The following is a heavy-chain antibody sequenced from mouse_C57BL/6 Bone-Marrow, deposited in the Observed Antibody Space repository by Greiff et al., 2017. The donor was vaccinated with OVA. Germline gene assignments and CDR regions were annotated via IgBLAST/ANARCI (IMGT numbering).Heavy chain of an antibody. J-gene: IGHJ3*01. D-gene: IGHD2-4*01. V-gene: IGHV14-4*01. Sequence: VQLQQSGAELVRPGASVKLSCTASGFNIKDDYMHWVKQRPEQGLEWIGWIDPENGDTEYASKFQGKATITADTSSNTAYLQLSSLTSEDTAVYYCTPYDYDGGAWFAYWGQGTLVTVSA. CDR2: IDPENGDT. CDR3: TPYDYDGGAWFAY. CDR1: GFNIKDDY.